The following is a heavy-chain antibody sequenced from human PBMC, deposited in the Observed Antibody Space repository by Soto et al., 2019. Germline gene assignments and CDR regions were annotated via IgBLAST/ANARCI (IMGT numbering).Heavy chain of an antibody. V-gene: IGHV5-51*01. CDR1: GYSFTSYW. D-gene: IGHD3-16*01. CDR3: ATGGHYNWFDP. J-gene: IGHJ5*02. Sequence: GESLKISRKGSGYSFTSYWIGWVRQMPGKGLELMGIIYPGHPDTRYSPSFQGQVTISADKSISTAYLQWSSLKASDTAMYYSATGGHYNWFDPWGQGTFVTGSS. CDR2: IYPGHPDT.